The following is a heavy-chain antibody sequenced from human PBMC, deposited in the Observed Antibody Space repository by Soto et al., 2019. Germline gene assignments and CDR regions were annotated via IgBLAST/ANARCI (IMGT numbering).Heavy chain of an antibody. CDR3: AKDHLPLVVVTAHGFDP. D-gene: IGHD2-21*02. CDR2: ISYDGSNK. J-gene: IGHJ5*02. CDR1: GFTFSSYG. V-gene: IGHV3-30*18. Sequence: PGKALRLFCAASGFTFSSYGMHWVRQAQGKGLEWVAVISYDGSNKYYADSVKGRFTISRDNSKNTLYLQMNSRRAGDTAVYYCAKDHLPLVVVTAHGFDPWGQGTLVTGSS.